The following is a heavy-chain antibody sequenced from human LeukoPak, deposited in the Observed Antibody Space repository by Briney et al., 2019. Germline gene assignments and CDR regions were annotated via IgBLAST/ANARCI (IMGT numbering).Heavy chain of an antibody. CDR1: GFTFSSYA. V-gene: IGHV3-23*01. D-gene: IGHD4-17*01. Sequence: PRGSLRLSCAASGFTFSSYAMSWVRQAPGKGLEWVSAISVSGGSTYYADSVKGRFTISRDNSKNTLYLQMNSLRAEDTAVYYCAKVMGPTTVTTSPFDYWGQGTLVTVSS. J-gene: IGHJ4*02. CDR3: AKVMGPTTVTTSPFDY. CDR2: ISVSGGST.